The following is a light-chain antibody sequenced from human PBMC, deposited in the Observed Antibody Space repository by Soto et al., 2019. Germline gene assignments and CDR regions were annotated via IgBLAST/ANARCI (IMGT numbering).Light chain of an antibody. Sequence: QSALTQPASVSGSPGQSITISCTGTTSDVGGYDYVSWYQLHPGKAPKLLIFNVNKRPSGVSHRFSGSKSGSTASLTISGLQIEDEADYYCSSYARVDSTFVLFGGGTKLTVL. CDR1: TSDVGGYDY. CDR2: NVN. CDR3: SSYARVDSTFVL. V-gene: IGLV2-14*03. J-gene: IGLJ2*01.